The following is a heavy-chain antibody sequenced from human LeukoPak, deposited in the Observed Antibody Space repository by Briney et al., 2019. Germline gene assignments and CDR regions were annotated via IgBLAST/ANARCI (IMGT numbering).Heavy chain of an antibody. D-gene: IGHD3-22*01. CDR3: ARDRQYYYDSSGYPRDGTFDY. CDR2: TSYDGSNK. J-gene: IGHJ4*02. V-gene: IGHV3-30-3*01. Sequence: PGGSLRLSCAASGFTFSTYAMHWVRQAPGKGLEWVAVTSYDGSNKYYADSVKGRFTISRDNSKNTLYLQMNSLRAEDTAVYYCARDRQYYYDSSGYPRDGTFDYWGQGTLVTVSS. CDR1: GFTFSTYA.